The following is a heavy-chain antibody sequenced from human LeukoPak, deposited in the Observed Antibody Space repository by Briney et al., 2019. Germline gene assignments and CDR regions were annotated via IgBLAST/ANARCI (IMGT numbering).Heavy chain of an antibody. J-gene: IGHJ6*02. CDR2: IYPGDSDT. CDR1: GYSFTSYW. Sequence: GESLKISCKGSGYSFTSYWIGWVRQMPGKGLEWMGIIYPGDSDTRYSPSFQGQVTISADKSISTAYLQWSSLKASDTAMYYCARYPHNYDSSGYYPFYYGMDAWGQGTTVTVSS. D-gene: IGHD3-22*01. CDR3: ARYPHNYDSSGYYPFYYGMDA. V-gene: IGHV5-51*01.